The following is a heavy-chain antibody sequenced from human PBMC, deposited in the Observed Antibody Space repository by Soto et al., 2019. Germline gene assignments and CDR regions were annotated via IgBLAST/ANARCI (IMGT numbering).Heavy chain of an antibody. J-gene: IGHJ6*02. Sequence: ASVKVSCKASGYTFLSYALHWVRQAPGQRLEWMGWINAGNGNTVYSQKFQGRVTITRDTAASTAYMELSSLRSEDTAVYYCASFRYNGYYGMDVWGQGTTVTVSS. D-gene: IGHD1-26*01. CDR1: GYTFLSYA. CDR3: ASFRYNGYYGMDV. V-gene: IGHV1-3*01. CDR2: INAGNGNT.